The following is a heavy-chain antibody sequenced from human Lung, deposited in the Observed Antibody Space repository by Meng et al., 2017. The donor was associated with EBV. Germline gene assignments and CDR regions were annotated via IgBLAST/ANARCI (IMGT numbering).Heavy chain of an antibody. Sequence: EVQLVESGXXXXXPXXAXXLSCAASGFSFSNYNMNWVRQAPGKGLEWVSSISSGNSYIYYADSVKGRFSISRDNAKNSLSLQMNSLRAEDTAVYYCARLSGTGWFDTWGQGTLVTVSS. J-gene: IGHJ5*02. CDR1: GFSFSNYN. CDR2: ISSGNSYI. V-gene: IGHV3-21*02. CDR3: ARLSGTGWFDT. D-gene: IGHD1-7*01.